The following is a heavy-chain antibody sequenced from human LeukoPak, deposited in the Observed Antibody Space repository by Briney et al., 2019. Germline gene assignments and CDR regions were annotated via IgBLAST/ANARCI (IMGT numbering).Heavy chain of an antibody. J-gene: IGHJ3*02. CDR3: ARQEGLNPYDAFDI. CDR1: GYSFTSYW. CDR2: IYPGDSDT. V-gene: IGHV5-51*01. Sequence: NRRESLTISCKGSGYSFTSYWIGWVRQMPGKGLEWMGIIYPGDSDTRYSPSFQGQVTISADKSISTAYLQWSSLKASDTAMYYCARQEGLNPYDAFDIWGQGTMVTVSS. D-gene: IGHD1-14*01.